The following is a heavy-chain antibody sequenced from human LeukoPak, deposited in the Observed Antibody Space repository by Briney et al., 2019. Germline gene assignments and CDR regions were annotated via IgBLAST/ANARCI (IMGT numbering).Heavy chain of an antibody. J-gene: IGHJ4*02. CDR3: AHRRGRSLATMNWGLFDY. D-gene: IGHD5-24*01. V-gene: IGHV2-5*01. CDR1: GFSLSTSGVG. CDR2: IYWNDDK. Sequence: SGPTLVNPTQTLTLTCTFSGFSLSTSGVGVGWIRQPPAKALEWLALIYWNDDKRYSPSLKSRLTITKDTSKNQVVLTMTNMDPVDTATYYCAHRRGRSLATMNWGLFDYWGQGTLVTVSS.